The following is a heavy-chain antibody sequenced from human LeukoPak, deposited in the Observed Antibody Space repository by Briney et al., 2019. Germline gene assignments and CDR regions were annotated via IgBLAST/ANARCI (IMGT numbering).Heavy chain of an antibody. CDR1: GGSISNYY. J-gene: IGHJ4*02. D-gene: IGHD6-19*01. CDR2: SYYSGST. Sequence: SETLSLTCTVPGGSISNYYWSWIRQPPGKGLDWIGYSYYSGSTNYSPSLKSRVTISVDTSGNQFSLKLSSVTAADTAVYYCARHEKSSGWYYDYWGQGTLVTVSS. V-gene: IGHV4-59*08. CDR3: ARHEKSSGWYYDY.